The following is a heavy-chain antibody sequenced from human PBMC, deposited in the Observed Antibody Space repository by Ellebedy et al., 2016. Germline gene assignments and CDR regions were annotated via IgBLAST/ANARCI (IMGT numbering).Heavy chain of an antibody. J-gene: IGHJ4*02. CDR2: ISAYNGNT. V-gene: IGHV1-18*01. CDR3: AREVRMIVVVNLDY. Sequence: ASVKVSXKASGYVFSDYYIHWVRQAPGQGLEWMGWISAYNGNTNYAQKLQGRVTMTTDTSTSTAYMELRSLRSDDTAVYYCAREVRMIVVVNLDYWGQGTLVTVSS. CDR1: GYVFSDYY. D-gene: IGHD3-22*01.